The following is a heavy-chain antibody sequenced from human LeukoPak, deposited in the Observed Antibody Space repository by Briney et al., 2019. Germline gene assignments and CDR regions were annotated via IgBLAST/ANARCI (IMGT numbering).Heavy chain of an antibody. D-gene: IGHD3-3*01. CDR1: GFIFSTYW. Sequence: GGSLRLSCAASGFIFSTYWMSWVRQAPGKGLEWVANIKEDGSESHYVDSVKGRFTISRDNAKNSLYLQMNSLRAEDTAVYYCARDFLNWGQGTLVTVSS. CDR3: ARDFLN. CDR2: IKEDGSES. V-gene: IGHV3-7*01. J-gene: IGHJ4*02.